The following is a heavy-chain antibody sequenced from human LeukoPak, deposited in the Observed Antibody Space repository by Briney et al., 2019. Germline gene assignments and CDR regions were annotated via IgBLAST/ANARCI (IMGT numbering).Heavy chain of an antibody. J-gene: IGHJ4*02. D-gene: IGHD3-22*01. CDR1: GYTFTSYG. CDR2: ISAYNGNT. V-gene: IGHV1-18*01. Sequence: GASVKVSCKAPGYTFTSYGISWVRQAPGQGLEWMGWISAYNGNTNYAQKLQGRVTMTTDTSTSTAYMELRSLRSDDTAVYYCARDNGYYDSSGYPVFDYWGQGTLVTVSS. CDR3: ARDNGYYDSSGYPVFDY.